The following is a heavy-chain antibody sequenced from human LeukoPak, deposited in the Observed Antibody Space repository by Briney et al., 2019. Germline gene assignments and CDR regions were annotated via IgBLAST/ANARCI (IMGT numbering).Heavy chain of an antibody. CDR1: GGSISSGSYY. V-gene: IGHV4-61*02. J-gene: IGHJ4*02. CDR3: ASELAGIFDY. CDR2: IYTSGST. D-gene: IGHD3-10*01. Sequence: SETLSLTCTVSGGSISSGSYYWSWIRQPAGKGLEWIGPIYTSGSTNYNPSLKSRVTISVDTSKNQFSLKLSSVTAADTAVYYCASELAGIFDYWGQGTLVTVSS.